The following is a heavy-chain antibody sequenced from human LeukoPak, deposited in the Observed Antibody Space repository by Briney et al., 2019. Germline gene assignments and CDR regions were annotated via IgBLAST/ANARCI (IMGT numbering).Heavy chain of an antibody. V-gene: IGHV3-30*04. J-gene: IGHJ4*02. CDR3: ARGLAYYYDSSAYFLDY. CDR2: ISDDGKNK. Sequence: PGRSLRLPCAASGFTFSSYAMHWVRQAPGKGLEWVAVISDDGKNKYYADSVKGRFTISRDNSKNTLYLQMNSLRADDTAVYYCARGLAYYYDSSAYFLDYWGQGTLVTVSS. D-gene: IGHD3-22*01. CDR1: GFTFSSYA.